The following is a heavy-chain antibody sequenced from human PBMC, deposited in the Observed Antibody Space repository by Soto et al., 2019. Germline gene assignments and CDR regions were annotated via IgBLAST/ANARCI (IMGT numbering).Heavy chain of an antibody. J-gene: IGHJ4*02. D-gene: IGHD3-3*01. Sequence: GASVKVSCKASGGTFSSYTISWVRQAPGQGLEWMGRIIPILGIANYAQKFQGRVTITADKSTSTAYMELSSLRSEDTAVYYCARRDFWSGYSYWGQGTLVTVSS. V-gene: IGHV1-69*02. CDR2: IIPILGIA. CDR1: GGTFSSYT. CDR3: ARRDFWSGYSY.